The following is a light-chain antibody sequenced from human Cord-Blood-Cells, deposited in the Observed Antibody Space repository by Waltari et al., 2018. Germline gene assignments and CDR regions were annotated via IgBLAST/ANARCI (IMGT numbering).Light chain of an antibody. CDR1: SPNIGAGYD. V-gene: IGLV1-40*01. CDR3: QSYDSSLSGSV. Sequence: QSVLTQPPSVSGAPGQRVTLSCTGSSPNIGAGYDVPWYQQLPGTAPKLLTYGNSNRPSGVPDRFSGSKSGTSASLAITGLQAEDEADYYCQSYDSSLSGSVFGGGTKLTVL. J-gene: IGLJ2*01. CDR2: GNS.